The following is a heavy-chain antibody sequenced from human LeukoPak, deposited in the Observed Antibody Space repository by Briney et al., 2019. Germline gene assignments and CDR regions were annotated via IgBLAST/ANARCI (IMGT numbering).Heavy chain of an antibody. CDR3: ARSLPFDY. Sequence: SETLSLTCTVSGGSISSGSYYWSWIRQPAGKGLEWIGRIYTSGSTNYNPSLKSRVTISVDTSKNQFSLKLSSVTAADTAVYYCARSLPFDYWGQGTLVTVSS. CDR2: IYTSGST. J-gene: IGHJ4*02. V-gene: IGHV4-61*02. CDR1: GGSISSGSYY.